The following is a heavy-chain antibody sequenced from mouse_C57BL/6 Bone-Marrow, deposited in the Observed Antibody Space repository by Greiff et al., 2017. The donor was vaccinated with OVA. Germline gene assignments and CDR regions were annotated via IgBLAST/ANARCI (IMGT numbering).Heavy chain of an antibody. CDR1: GYTFTNYW. D-gene: IGHD1-1*01. Sequence: QVQLQQSGAELVRPGTSVKMSCKASGYTFTNYWIGWAKQRPGHGLEWIGDIYPGGGYTNYNEKFKGKATLTADKSSSTAYMQFSSLTSEDSAIYYCARFYYYGSSYYAMDYWGQGTSVTVSS. V-gene: IGHV1-63*01. CDR3: ARFYYYGSSYYAMDY. J-gene: IGHJ4*01. CDR2: IYPGGGYT.